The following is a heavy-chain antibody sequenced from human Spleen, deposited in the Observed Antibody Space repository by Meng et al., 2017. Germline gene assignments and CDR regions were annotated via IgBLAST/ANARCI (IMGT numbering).Heavy chain of an antibody. CDR3: ANRWERGSIYYGSGSYPDY. D-gene: IGHD3-10*01. CDR1: GYTLTELS. J-gene: IGHJ4*02. CDR2: FDPEDGET. V-gene: IGHV1-24*01. Sequence: ASVKVSCKVSGYTLTELSMHWVRQAPGKGLEWMGGFDPEDGETIYAQKFQGRVTMTEDTSTDTAYMELSSLRSEDTAVYYCANRWERGSIYYGSGSYPDYWGQGTLVTVSS.